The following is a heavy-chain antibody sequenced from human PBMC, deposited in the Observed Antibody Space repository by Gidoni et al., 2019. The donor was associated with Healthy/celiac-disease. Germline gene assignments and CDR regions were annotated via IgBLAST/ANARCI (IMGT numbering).Heavy chain of an antibody. J-gene: IGHJ4*02. CDR2: FNTNTGNP. Sequence: QVQLVQSGAEWKKPGASVKVSCKASGYTFTSYAMNWVRQAPGQGLAWMGGFNTNTGNPTYDQGFTGRFVFSWDTSVSTAYLQICSRKAEDTAVYYCAREGYDILTGYDYWGQRTLVTVSS. V-gene: IGHV7-4-1*01. CDR1: GYTFTSYA. CDR3: AREGYDILTGYDY. D-gene: IGHD3-9*01.